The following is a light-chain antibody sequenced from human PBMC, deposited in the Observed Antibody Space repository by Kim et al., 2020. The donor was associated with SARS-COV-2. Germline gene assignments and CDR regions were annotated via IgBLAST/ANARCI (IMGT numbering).Light chain of an antibody. CDR3: QTWGAGIIV. CDR1: SGHRFNH. CDR2: LNSDGSH. Sequence: SVRLTCTLNSGHRFNHSAWHQQLPEKGPRYLMKLNSDGSHSKGDEIPDRFSGSSSGAERYLTISSLQSEDEADYYCQTWGAGIIVFGGGTQLTVL. J-gene: IGLJ2*01. V-gene: IGLV4-69*01.